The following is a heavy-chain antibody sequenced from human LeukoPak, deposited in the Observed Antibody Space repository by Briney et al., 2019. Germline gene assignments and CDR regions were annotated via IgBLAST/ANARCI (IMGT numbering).Heavy chain of an antibody. CDR2: IYYSGST. V-gene: IGHV4-59*08. CDR1: GGSISSYY. J-gene: IGHJ6*02. Sequence: PSETLSLTCTVSGGSISSYYWSWIRQPPGKGLEWIGYIYYSGSTNYNPSLKSRVTVSVDTSKNQFSLKLSSVTAADTAVYYCARLELRDYYYYAMDVWGQGTTVTVSS. CDR3: ARLELRDYYYYAMDV. D-gene: IGHD1-26*01.